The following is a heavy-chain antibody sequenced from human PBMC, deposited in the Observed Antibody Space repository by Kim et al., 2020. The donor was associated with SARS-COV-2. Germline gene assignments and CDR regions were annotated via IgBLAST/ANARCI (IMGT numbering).Heavy chain of an antibody. CDR1: GLTFRKYN. CDR2: ISGSGTYK. Sequence: GGSLRLSCAASGLTFRKYNMNWVRQAPGKGLEWVSTISGSGTYKYYADSVRGRFTISRDNTMNSLHLQMDSLRAEDTAIYFCANDPDTVTTWGAFEIWGQGTLVTVPS. J-gene: IGHJ3*02. V-gene: IGHV3-21*01. CDR3: ANDPDTVTTWGAFEI. D-gene: IGHD5-12*01.